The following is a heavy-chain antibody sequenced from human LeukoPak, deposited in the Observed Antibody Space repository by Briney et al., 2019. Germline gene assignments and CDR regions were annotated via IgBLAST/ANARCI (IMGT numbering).Heavy chain of an antibody. CDR2: IRYDGSNK. D-gene: IGHD3-10*01. Sequence: GGSLRLSCAASGFTFSSYGMHWVRQAPGKGLEWVAFIRYDGSNKYYADSVKGRFTISRDNSKNTLYLQMNSLRAEDTAVYYCAKEKGITSSAVYYWGQGTLVIVSS. V-gene: IGHV3-30*02. J-gene: IGHJ4*02. CDR3: AKEKGITSSAVYY. CDR1: GFTFSSYG.